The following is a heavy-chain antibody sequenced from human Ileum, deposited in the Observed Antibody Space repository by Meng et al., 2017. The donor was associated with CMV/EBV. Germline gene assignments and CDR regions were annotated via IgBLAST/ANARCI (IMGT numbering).Heavy chain of an antibody. Sequence: GGSLRLSCAASGFTFRDYDMTWVRQAPGKGLEWVSGISGSDHSTYYADSVTGRFTSSRDNSKNTLYPQMKSLRAENTAVYYCAKGRCSVTSCSFLDYWGQGTLVTVSS. J-gene: IGHJ4*02. CDR1: GFTFRDYD. V-gene: IGHV3-23*01. CDR2: ISGSDHST. CDR3: AKGRCSVTSCSFLDY. D-gene: IGHD2-2*01.